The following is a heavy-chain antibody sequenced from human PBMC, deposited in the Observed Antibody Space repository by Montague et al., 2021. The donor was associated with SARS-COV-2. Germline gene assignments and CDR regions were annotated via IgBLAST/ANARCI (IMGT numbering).Heavy chain of an antibody. J-gene: IGHJ3*02. CDR1: GASVGSSD. CDR3: ARETITADAFDI. CDR2: FYSVGST. Sequence: SETLSLTCTVSGASVGSSDWGWIRQSPGKGLEWIGYFYSVGSTDYNPSLKSRATISGDTSKNQFSLKVRSVTAADTAVYYCARETITADAFDIWGQGTMVTVSS. V-gene: IGHV4-59*02. D-gene: IGHD5-18*01.